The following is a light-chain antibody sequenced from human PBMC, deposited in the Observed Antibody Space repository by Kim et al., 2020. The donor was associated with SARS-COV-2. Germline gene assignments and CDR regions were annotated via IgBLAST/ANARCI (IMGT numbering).Light chain of an antibody. Sequence: LSPGERATLSGRASQSISSYLAWYQQKPGQAPRLLIYDAFKRATGIPARFSGSGSGTDFTLTISSLEPEDFAVYYCQHRSNWPLTFGGGTKVDIK. J-gene: IGKJ4*01. V-gene: IGKV3-11*01. CDR1: QSISSY. CDR2: DAF. CDR3: QHRSNWPLT.